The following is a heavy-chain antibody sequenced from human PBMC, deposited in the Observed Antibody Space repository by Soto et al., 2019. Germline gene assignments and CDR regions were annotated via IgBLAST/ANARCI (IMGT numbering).Heavy chain of an antibody. V-gene: IGHV1-18*01. J-gene: IGHJ4*02. CDR3: ARDRQCAL. CDR1: GYTFTSYG. Sequence: ASVKVSCKASGYTFTSYGISWVRQAPGQGLEWMGWISPYNDNTNYAQNLQGRVTMTTDTSTSTAYMELMRLRSDDTAVYYCARDRQCALWGQGTLVTVSS. CDR2: ISPYNDNT.